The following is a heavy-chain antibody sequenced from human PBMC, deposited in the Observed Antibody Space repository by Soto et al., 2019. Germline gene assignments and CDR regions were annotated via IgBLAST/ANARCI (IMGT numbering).Heavy chain of an antibody. Sequence: SETLSLTCTVSGAPISSGDYYWSWVRQAPGEGLEWVGYIYYSGSTYYNPSLKRRLDISLDVSKNLFSLRLTSVTASDTAVYFCARVGYGVDELSYRGPGMLVTVSS. CDR3: ARVGYGVDELSY. V-gene: IGHV4-30-4*01. CDR2: IYYSGST. D-gene: IGHD4-17*01. CDR1: GAPISSGDYY. J-gene: IGHJ4*02.